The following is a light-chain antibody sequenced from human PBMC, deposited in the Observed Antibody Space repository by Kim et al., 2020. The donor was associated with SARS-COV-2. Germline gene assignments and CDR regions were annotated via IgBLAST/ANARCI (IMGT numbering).Light chain of an antibody. CDR1: SGSIASNY. CDR2: ENK. Sequence: GKTVTISCTRSSGSIASNYVQWYRQRLGSAPTTVIYENKQRPSGVPGRFSGSIDRSANSASLTISGLQTEDEADYYCQSFDTTSHVFGGGTQLTVL. J-gene: IGLJ2*01. CDR3: QSFDTTSHV. V-gene: IGLV6-57*03.